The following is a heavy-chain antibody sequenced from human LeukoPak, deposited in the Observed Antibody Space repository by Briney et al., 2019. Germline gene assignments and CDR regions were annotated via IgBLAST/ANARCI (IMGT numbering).Heavy chain of an antibody. V-gene: IGHV3-23*01. CDR3: ARGVSH. J-gene: IGHJ4*02. CDR2: IGGNGINT. D-gene: IGHD3-16*01. CDR1: GFTFNTYA. Sequence: GGSLRLSCAASGFTFNTYAMNWVRQAPGKGLKWVSIIGGNGINTYYAESVKGRFTISRDDSKNTLYLQMNSLRADDTAIYYCARGVSHWGQGTLVTVAS.